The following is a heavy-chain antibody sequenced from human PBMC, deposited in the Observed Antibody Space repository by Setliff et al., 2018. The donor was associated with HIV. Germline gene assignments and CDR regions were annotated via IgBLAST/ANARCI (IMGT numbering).Heavy chain of an antibody. Sequence: SETLSLTCAVYNTSVSGYYWTWIRQSPGRGLEWIGEINQSGTTYYDPSLKSRVTMSIDTSQNQFSLKLTSVTATDTAVYYCARHRYSSSINWFDPWGQGTLVTVSS. D-gene: IGHD6-13*01. CDR2: INQSGTT. CDR1: NTSVSGYY. J-gene: IGHJ5*02. V-gene: IGHV4-34*01. CDR3: ARHRYSSSINWFDP.